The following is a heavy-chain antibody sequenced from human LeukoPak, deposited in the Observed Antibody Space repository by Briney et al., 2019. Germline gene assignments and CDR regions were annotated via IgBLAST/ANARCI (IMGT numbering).Heavy chain of an antibody. CDR1: GGSLSSSSYY. Sequence: PSETLSLTCTVSGGSLSSSSYYWGWLRQPPGKGLEWLGSIYYSGSTYYNPSLKSRVTISVDTSKNQFSLKLSSVTAADTAVYYCASMEGDYHYMDVWGKGNTVTVSS. V-gene: IGHV4-39*07. CDR3: ASMEGDYHYMDV. D-gene: IGHD3-10*01. CDR2: IYYSGST. J-gene: IGHJ6*03.